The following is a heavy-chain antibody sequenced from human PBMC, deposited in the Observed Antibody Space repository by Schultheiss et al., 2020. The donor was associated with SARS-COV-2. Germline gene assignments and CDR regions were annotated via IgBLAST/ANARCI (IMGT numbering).Heavy chain of an antibody. CDR2: INSDGSST. CDR1: GFTFSSYA. J-gene: IGHJ5*02. V-gene: IGHV3-74*01. D-gene: IGHD2-21*02. CDR3: ARESGDDDLNWFDP. Sequence: LSLTCAASGFTFSSYAMSWVRQAPGKGLVWVSRINSDGSSTRNADSVKGRFTISRDNAKKLLYLQMNSLRAEDTAVYFCARESGDDDLNWFDPWGQGTLVTVSS.